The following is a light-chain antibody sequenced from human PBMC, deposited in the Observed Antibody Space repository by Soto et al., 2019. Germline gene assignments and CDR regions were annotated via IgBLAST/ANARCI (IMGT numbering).Light chain of an antibody. CDR1: QGVSSY. Sequence: GLSLSAVAVSLSPGERATLSCRASQGVSSYLAWYQQKPGQAPRLLIYGASSRATGIPDRFSGSGSGTDFTLTISRLEPEDFTVYYCQHSGSSPLPFGGRTKVAIK. V-gene: IGKV3-20*01. CDR3: QHSGSSPLP. CDR2: GAS. J-gene: IGKJ4*01.